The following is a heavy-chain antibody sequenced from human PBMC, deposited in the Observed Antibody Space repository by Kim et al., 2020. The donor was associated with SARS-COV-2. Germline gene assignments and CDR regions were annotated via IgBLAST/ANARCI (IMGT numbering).Heavy chain of an antibody. D-gene: IGHD1-26*01. Sequence: GGSLRLSCAASGFTFSSYAMHWVRQAPGKGLEWVAVISYDGSNKYYADSVKGRFTISRDNSKNTLYLQMNSLRAEDTAVYYCARVPSRLVGATEEIYWGQGTLVTVSS. CDR2: ISYDGSNK. J-gene: IGHJ4*02. CDR3: ARVPSRLVGATEEIY. V-gene: IGHV3-30-3*01. CDR1: GFTFSSYA.